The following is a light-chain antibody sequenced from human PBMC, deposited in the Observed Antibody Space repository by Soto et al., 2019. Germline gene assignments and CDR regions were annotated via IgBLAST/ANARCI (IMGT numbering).Light chain of an antibody. Sequence: QAVVTQPPSASGTPGQRVTISCSGSSSNIGSNYVYWYQQLSRTAPKLLLYRDNQRPSGVPDRFSDSKSGTSASLAISGLRSDDEADYYCAAWDDTLSGVVFGGGTQLTV. CDR3: AAWDDTLSGVV. J-gene: IGLJ2*01. CDR1: SSNIGSNY. V-gene: IGLV1-47*01. CDR2: RDN.